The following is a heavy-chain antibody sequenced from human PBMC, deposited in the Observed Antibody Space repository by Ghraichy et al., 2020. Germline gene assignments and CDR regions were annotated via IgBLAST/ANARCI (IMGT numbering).Heavy chain of an antibody. V-gene: IGHV4-61*02. CDR2: IYTSGST. CDR1: GGSISSGSYY. J-gene: IGHJ4*02. D-gene: IGHD4-17*01. CDR3: ARVTVTYYFDY. Sequence: SLNISCTVSGGSISSGSYYWSWIRQPAGKGLEWIGRIYTSGSTNYNPSLKSRVTISVDTSKNQFSLKLSSVTAADTAVYYCARVTVTYYFDYWGQGTLVTVSS.